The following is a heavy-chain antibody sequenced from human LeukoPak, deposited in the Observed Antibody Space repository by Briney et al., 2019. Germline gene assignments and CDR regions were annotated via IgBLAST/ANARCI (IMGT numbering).Heavy chain of an antibody. J-gene: IGHJ4*02. D-gene: IGHD3-10*01. CDR2: ISGSGAGT. CDR3: TKDRSYSGSGNFDH. CDR1: GFTFSNYA. Sequence: GGSLRLSCAASGFTFSNYAMSWVRQAPGKGLEWVSGISGSGAGTFYADSVKGRFTISRDNSKNTMYLQMNSLRAEDSAIYYCTKDRSYSGSGNFDHWGQGTLVTVSS. V-gene: IGHV3-23*01.